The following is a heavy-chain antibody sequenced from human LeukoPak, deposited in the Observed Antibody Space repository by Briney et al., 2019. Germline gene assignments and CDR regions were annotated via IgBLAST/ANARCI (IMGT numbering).Heavy chain of an antibody. D-gene: IGHD2-15*01. Sequence: GGSLRLSCAAAGFTFSSYWMSWVRQAPGKGLEWVANIKQDGSEKYYVDSVKGRFTISRDTAKNSLYLQMNSLRAEDTAVYYCARQAYCSGGSCYDYYYYYMDVWGKGTTVTVSS. V-gene: IGHV3-7*01. J-gene: IGHJ6*03. CDR3: ARQAYCSGGSCYDYYYYYMDV. CDR2: IKQDGSEK. CDR1: GFTFSSYW.